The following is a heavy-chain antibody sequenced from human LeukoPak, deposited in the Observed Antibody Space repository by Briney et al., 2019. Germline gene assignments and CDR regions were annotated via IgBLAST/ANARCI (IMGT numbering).Heavy chain of an antibody. D-gene: IGHD3-10*01. CDR3: ARHGSITMVRGRLRYYYMDV. V-gene: IGHV3-21*04. CDR1: GFTFSSYS. CDR2: ISSSSSHI. Sequence: PGGSLRLSCAASGFTFSSYSMNWVRQAPGKGLERVSSISSSSSHIYYADSVKGRFTISRDNSKNTLYLQMNSLRAEDTAVYYCARHGSITMVRGRLRYYYMDVWGKGTTVTISS. J-gene: IGHJ6*03.